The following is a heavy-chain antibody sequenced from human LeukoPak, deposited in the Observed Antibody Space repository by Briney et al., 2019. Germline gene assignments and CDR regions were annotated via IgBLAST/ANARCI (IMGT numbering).Heavy chain of an antibody. CDR2: ITGSGGST. V-gene: IGHV3-23*01. CDR3: TKGSKTRVTYFFDY. Sequence: PGGSLRLSCAASGFTFTNYAMNWVRQAPGKGLEWVSGITGSGGSTYYADSVKGRFTISRDNSKNTLYLQMNSLRAEDTAVYYCTKGSKTRVTYFFDYWGQGTLVTVSS. J-gene: IGHJ4*02. CDR1: GFTFTNYA. D-gene: IGHD2-21*02.